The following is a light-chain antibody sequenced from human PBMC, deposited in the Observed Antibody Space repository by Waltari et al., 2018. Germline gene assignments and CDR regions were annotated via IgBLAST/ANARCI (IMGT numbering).Light chain of an antibody. J-gene: IGKJ4*01. CDR2: WAA. Sequence: DIVMTQSPDSLAVSLCERATINCKSSQGVLYSANNQNYLAWYQQKPGPPPKLLIDWAATRESGVHYRFSGGGSGADFARTVSSLQAEGVAVYYWQEYYITLTFGAGTKVESK. CDR3: QEYYITLT. CDR1: QGVLYSANNQNY. V-gene: IGKV4-1*01.